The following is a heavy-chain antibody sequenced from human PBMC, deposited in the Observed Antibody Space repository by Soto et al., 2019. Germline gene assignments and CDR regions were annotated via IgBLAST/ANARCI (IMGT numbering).Heavy chain of an antibody. CDR3: TRDGVYGSGSYYPGDY. Sequence: EVQLVESGGGLVKPGRSLRLSCTASGFTFGDYAMSWFRQAPGKGLEWVGFIRSKAYGGTTVYAASVKGRFTISRDDSKSIAYLQMNSLRTEDTAVYYCTRDGVYGSGSYYPGDYWGQGTLVTVSS. CDR2: IRSKAYGGTT. J-gene: IGHJ4*02. V-gene: IGHV3-49*05. CDR1: GFTFGDYA. D-gene: IGHD3-10*01.